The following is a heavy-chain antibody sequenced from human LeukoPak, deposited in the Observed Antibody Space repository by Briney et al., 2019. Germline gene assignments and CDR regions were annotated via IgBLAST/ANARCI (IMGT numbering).Heavy chain of an antibody. CDR1: GFTFSDHW. V-gene: IGHV3-7*01. D-gene: IGHD5-24*01. J-gene: IGHJ4*02. Sequence: SGGSLRLSCAASGFTFSDHWMSWVRQAPGKGLEWVANIKRDGSDKNYVDSVKGRFTISRDNAKNSLFLQMNSLRAEDTAIYYCAREGGRDAYNYFGDWGQGTLVTVSS. CDR2: IKRDGSDK. CDR3: AREGGRDAYNYFGD.